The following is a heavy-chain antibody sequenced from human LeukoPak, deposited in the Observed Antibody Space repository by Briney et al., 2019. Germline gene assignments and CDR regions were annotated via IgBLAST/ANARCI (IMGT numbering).Heavy chain of an antibody. J-gene: IGHJ6*02. Sequence: PGGSLRLSCTASGFTFSSYWMNWVRQAPGKGLEWVSSISSSSSYIYYADSVKGRFTISRDNAKNSLYLQMNSLRAEDTAVYYCARALWFGEFFTGMDVWGQGTTVTVSS. CDR3: ARALWFGEFFTGMDV. V-gene: IGHV3-21*01. D-gene: IGHD3-10*01. CDR1: GFTFSSYW. CDR2: ISSSSSYI.